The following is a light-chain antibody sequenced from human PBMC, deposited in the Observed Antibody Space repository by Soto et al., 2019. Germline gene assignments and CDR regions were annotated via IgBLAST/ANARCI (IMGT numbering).Light chain of an antibody. CDR2: GVS. V-gene: IGLV2-8*01. CDR1: SSDVGGYNY. Sequence: QSALTQPPSASGSPGQSVTISCTGTSSDVGGYNYVSWYQQHPGKAPKLMIYGVSKRASGVPDRFSGSKSGNTASLTVSGLQAEDEADYYCSSYAGSNNFDVVFGGGTKLTVL. J-gene: IGLJ2*01. CDR3: SSYAGSNNFDVV.